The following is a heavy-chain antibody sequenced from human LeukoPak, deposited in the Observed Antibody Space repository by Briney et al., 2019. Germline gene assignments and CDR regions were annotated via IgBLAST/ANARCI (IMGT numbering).Heavy chain of an antibody. Sequence: GASVKVPCKASGYTFTGYYMHWVRQAPGQGLEWMGWINPNSGGTNYAQKFQGRVTMTRDTSISTAYMELSRLRSDDTAVYYCARHSLLLPHYYYYMDVWGKGTTVTISS. CDR1: GYTFTGYY. CDR3: ARHSLLLPHYYYYMDV. CDR2: INPNSGGT. V-gene: IGHV1-2*02. J-gene: IGHJ6*03. D-gene: IGHD2-15*01.